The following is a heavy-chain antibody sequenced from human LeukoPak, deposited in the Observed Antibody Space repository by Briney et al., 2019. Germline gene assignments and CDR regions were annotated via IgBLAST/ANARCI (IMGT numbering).Heavy chain of an antibody. CDR1: GFTFSNAW. CDR3: ARGRGSSGWYVDY. J-gene: IGHJ4*02. CDR2: ISSSSSTI. D-gene: IGHD6-19*01. Sequence: GGSLRLSCAASGFTFSNAWMSWVRQAPGKGLEWVSYISSSSSTIYYADSVKGRFTISRDNAKNSLYLQMNSLRAEDTAVYYCARGRGSSGWYVDYWGQGTLVTVSS. V-gene: IGHV3-48*04.